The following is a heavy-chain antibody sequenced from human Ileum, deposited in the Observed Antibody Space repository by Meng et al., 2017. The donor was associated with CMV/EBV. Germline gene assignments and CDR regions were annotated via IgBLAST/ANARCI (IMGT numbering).Heavy chain of an antibody. V-gene: IGHV4-4*07. CDR3: ARGTKYGSGNWFDP. D-gene: IGHD3-10*01. J-gene: IGHJ5*02. Sequence: QAHLQESGPRLVKPSGTLYLTCSVSGDSISSYYWSWIRQPAGKGLEWIGRIYSNGNNNYNPSLESRVTMSVDTSKNHFSLKLNSVTAADTAVYYCARGTKYGSGNWFDPWGQGTLVTVSS. CDR2: IYSNGNN. CDR1: GDSISSYY.